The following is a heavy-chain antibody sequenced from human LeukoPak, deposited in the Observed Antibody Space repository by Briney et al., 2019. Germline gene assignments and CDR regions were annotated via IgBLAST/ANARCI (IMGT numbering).Heavy chain of an antibody. J-gene: IGHJ4*02. Sequence: PGGSLRLSCAASGFTFSSYSMNWLRQAPGKGLEWLSYISSGSRTIYYADSVKGRFTVSRDNAKSSLYLQMNSLRPEDTAVYYCARESISGHRDFDYWGQGALVTVSS. CDR2: ISSGSRTI. CDR3: ARESISGHRDFDY. CDR1: GFTFSSYS. V-gene: IGHV3-48*01. D-gene: IGHD1-26*01.